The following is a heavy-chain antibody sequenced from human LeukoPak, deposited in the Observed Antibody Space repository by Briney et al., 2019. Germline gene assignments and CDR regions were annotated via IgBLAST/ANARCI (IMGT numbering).Heavy chain of an antibody. CDR2: INPNSGGT. J-gene: IGHJ5*02. V-gene: IGHV1-2*02. Sequence: ASVKVSCKASGYTFTGYYMHWVRQAPGQGLEWMGWINPNSGGTNYAQKFQGRVTMTRDTSISTAYMELSRLRSDDTAVYYCARDQDLGNWFDPWGQGTLVTVPS. CDR3: ARDQDLGNWFDP. CDR1: GYTFTGYY.